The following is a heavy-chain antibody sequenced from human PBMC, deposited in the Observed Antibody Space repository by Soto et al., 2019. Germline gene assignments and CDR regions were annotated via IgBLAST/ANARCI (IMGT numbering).Heavy chain of an antibody. Sequence: QVQLAQSGAEVKKPGASITVSCKASGYSFSTNGVSWVRQAPGQGLEWMGWISANIGDTLYAEKFEDRITLTADTPTTTAYMELRSLRPDDTATYFCATDKGDFTFGPWGQGTLITVSS. J-gene: IGHJ5*02. D-gene: IGHD3-3*01. V-gene: IGHV1-18*04. CDR2: ISANIGDT. CDR3: ATDKGDFTFGP. CDR1: GYSFSTNG.